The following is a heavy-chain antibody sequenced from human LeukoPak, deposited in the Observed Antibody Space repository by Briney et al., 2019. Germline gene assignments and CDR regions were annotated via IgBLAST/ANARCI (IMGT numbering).Heavy chain of an antibody. V-gene: IGHV1-24*01. D-gene: IGHD3-9*01. J-gene: IGHJ4*02. CDR2: FDPEDGET. Sequence: ASVKVSCKVSGYTLTELSMHWVRQAPGKGLEWMGGFDPEDGETIYAQKFQGRVTMTEDTSTDTAYMELSSLRSEDTAVYYCATDGSPGAEEDILTGYGYWGQGTLVTVSS. CDR1: GYTLTELS. CDR3: ATDGSPGAEEDILTGYGY.